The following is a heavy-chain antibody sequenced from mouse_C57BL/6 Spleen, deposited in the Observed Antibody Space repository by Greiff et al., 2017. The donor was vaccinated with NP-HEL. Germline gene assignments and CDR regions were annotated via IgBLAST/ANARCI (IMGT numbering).Heavy chain of an antibody. CDR3: ACYDYDGYAMDY. J-gene: IGHJ4*01. D-gene: IGHD2-4*01. V-gene: IGHV5-17*01. CDR2: ISSGSSTI. Sequence: EVHLVESGGGLVKPGGSLELSCAASGFTFSDYGMHWVRQAPEKGLEWVAYISSGSSTIYYADTVKGRFTISRDNAKNTLFLQMTSLRSEDTAMYYCACYDYDGYAMDYWGQGTSVTVSS. CDR1: GFTFSDYG.